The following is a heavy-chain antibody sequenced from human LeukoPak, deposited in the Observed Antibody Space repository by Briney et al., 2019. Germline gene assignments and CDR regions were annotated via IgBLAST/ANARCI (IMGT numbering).Heavy chain of an antibody. CDR2: ISSGDSST. CDR3: AKCMSGSGVCLNFDS. CDR1: GFTFTTYA. V-gene: IGHV3-23*01. J-gene: IGHJ4*02. Sequence: LPGGPLRLSCEASGFTFTTYAMSWVRQAPGKGLQWVSGISSGDSSTYYTDSVKGRFTISRDNSKNTLYLQINSLRAEDTAVYYCAKCMSGSGVCLNFDSWGQGILVTVSS. D-gene: IGHD2-21*02.